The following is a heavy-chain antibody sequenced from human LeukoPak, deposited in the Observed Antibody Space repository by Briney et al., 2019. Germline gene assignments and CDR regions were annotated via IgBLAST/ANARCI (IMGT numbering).Heavy chain of an antibody. D-gene: IGHD5-18*01. V-gene: IGHV3-9*01. CDR2: ISWNSGSI. CDR1: GFTFDDYA. CDR3: AKDSTYSYGIYYFDY. Sequence: GGSLRLSCAASGFTFDDYAMHWVRQAPGQGLEWVSGISWNSGSIGYADSVKGRFTISRDNAKNSLYLQMNSLRAEDTALYYCAKDSTYSYGIYYFDYWGQGTLVTVSS. J-gene: IGHJ4*02.